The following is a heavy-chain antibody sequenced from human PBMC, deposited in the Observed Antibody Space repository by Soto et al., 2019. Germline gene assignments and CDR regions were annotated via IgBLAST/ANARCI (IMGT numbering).Heavy chain of an antibody. J-gene: IGHJ5*02. CDR2: IKQDGSEK. D-gene: IGHD3-10*01. Sequence: EVQLVESGGGLVQPGGSLRLSCAASGFTFSSYWMSWVRQAPGKGLEWVANIKQDGSEKYYVDSVKGRFTISRDNAKNSLYLQMNSLRAEDTAVYYCARHRGFGELVWFDPWGQGTLVTVSS. CDR1: GFTFSSYW. V-gene: IGHV3-7*01. CDR3: ARHRGFGELVWFDP.